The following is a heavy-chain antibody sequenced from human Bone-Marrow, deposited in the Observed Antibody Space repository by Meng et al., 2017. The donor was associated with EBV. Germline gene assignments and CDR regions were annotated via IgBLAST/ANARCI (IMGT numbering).Heavy chain of an antibody. CDR1: GGSISSSSYY. D-gene: IGHD5-12*01. Sequence: QLQPQERGPGLGNPSEPLSLTCTVSGGSISSSSYYWGWIRQPPGKGLEWIGSIYYSGSTYYNPSLKSRVTISVDTSKNQFSLKLSSVTAADTAVYYCARHQNDIVATLGYWGQGTLVTVSS. CDR2: IYYSGST. V-gene: IGHV4-39*01. CDR3: ARHQNDIVATLGY. J-gene: IGHJ4*02.